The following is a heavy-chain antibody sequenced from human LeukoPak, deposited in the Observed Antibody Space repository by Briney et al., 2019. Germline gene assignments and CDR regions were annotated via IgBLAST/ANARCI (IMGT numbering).Heavy chain of an antibody. CDR3: ARNSTDDNDVSRRDKWFDP. D-gene: IGHD2/OR15-2a*01. V-gene: IGHV4-39*07. Sequence: SETLSLTCTVSGGSISTNFHYWAWIRQPPGKGLEWIGSIYYSGSTHYNPSLKSRVTISVDTSKNQFSLKLKSVTAADTALYYCARNSTDDNDVSRRDKWFDPWGHGTLVTVSS. CDR2: IYYSGST. CDR1: GGSISTNFHY. J-gene: IGHJ5*02.